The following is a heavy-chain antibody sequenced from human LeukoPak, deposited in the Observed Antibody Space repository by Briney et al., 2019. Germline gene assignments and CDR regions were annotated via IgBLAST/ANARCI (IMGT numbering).Heavy chain of an antibody. D-gene: IGHD3-10*01. V-gene: IGHV3-66*01. CDR1: GFTFSSYW. CDR3: AREDRSGSYPDY. J-gene: IGHJ4*02. CDR2: IYSGGST. Sequence: GGSLRLSCAASGFTFSSYWMSWVRQAPGKGLEWVSVIYSGGSTYYADSVKGRFTISRDNSKNTLYLQMNSLRAEDTAVYYCAREDRSGSYPDYWGQGTLVTVSS.